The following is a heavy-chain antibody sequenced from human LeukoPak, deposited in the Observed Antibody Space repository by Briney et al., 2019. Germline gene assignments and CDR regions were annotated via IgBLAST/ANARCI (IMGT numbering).Heavy chain of an antibody. Sequence: PGGSLRLSCAASGVTFSSYAMSWVRQAPGKGLEWVSVISGSGASTYYADSVKGRFTISRDNSKNTLYLQMNSLRAEDTAVYYCAKEVHPTVTTWTLIHHYAQGYFDYWGQGTLVTVSS. D-gene: IGHD4-17*01. CDR3: AKEVHPTVTTWTLIHHYAQGYFDY. CDR2: ISGSGAST. CDR1: GVTFSSYA. J-gene: IGHJ4*02. V-gene: IGHV3-23*01.